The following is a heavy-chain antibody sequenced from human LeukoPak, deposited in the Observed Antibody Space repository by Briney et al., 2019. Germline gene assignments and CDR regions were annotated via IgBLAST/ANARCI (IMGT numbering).Heavy chain of an antibody. CDR3: TTVTLRPVGL. CDR1: GFSFSRAW. V-gene: IGHV3-15*05. D-gene: IGHD2-15*01. CDR2: IKSISDGGTT. Sequence: GGSLRLSCAASGFSFSRAWMSWVRQAPGKGLKWVGRIKSISDGGTTDYAAPVKGRFTISRDHSKNTLFLQVNSLKIEDPAVYYCTTVTLRPVGLWGQGTLVTVSS. J-gene: IGHJ4*02.